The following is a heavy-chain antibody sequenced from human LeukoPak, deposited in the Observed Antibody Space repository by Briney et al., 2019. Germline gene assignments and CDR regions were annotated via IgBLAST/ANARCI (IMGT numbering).Heavy chain of an antibody. J-gene: IGHJ4*02. CDR2: ISAYNGNT. CDR1: GYTFTSYG. Sequence: ASVKVSCKASGYTFTSYGISWVRQAPGQGLEWMGWISAYNGNTNYAQKFQGRVTITADESTSTAYMELSSLRSEDTAVYYCARVHDYGPYYFDYWGQGTLVTVSS. CDR3: ARVHDYGPYYFDY. V-gene: IGHV1-18*01. D-gene: IGHD4-17*01.